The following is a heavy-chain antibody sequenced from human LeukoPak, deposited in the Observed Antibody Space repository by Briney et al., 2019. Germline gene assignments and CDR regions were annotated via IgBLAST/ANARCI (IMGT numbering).Heavy chain of an antibody. D-gene: IGHD2-2*01. CDR3: ARVGYCSSTSCHYYFDS. V-gene: IGHV3-21*01. CDR1: GFTFSTYT. Sequence: GGSLRLSCAASGFTFSTYTIHWVRQAPGKGLEWVSSISGTSSYIYYADSVKGRFTISRDSAKNSLYLQMNSLRAEDTAVYYYARVGYCSSTSCHYYFDSWGQGTLVTVST. CDR2: ISGTSSYI. J-gene: IGHJ4*02.